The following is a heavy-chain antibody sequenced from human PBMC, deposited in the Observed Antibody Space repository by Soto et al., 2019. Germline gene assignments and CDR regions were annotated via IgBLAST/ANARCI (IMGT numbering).Heavy chain of an antibody. J-gene: IGHJ6*02. V-gene: IGHV3-72*01. D-gene: IGHD2-15*01. CDR3: ARGQGGSLYYYYGMDV. Sequence: EVQLVESGGGLVQPGGSLRLSCAASGFTFSDHYMDWVRQAPGKGLEWVCRTRNKANSYTTEYAASVKGRFTISRDDSKNSLYLQMNSLKTEDTAVYYCARGQGGSLYYYYGMDVWGQGTTVTVSS. CDR1: GFTFSDHY. CDR2: TRNKANSYTT.